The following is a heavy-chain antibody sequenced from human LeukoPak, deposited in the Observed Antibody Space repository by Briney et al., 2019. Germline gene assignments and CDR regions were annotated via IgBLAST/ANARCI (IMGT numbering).Heavy chain of an antibody. V-gene: IGHV4-59*01. J-gene: IGHJ4*02. D-gene: IGHD5-24*01. CDR1: GGSISSYY. CDR3: ARCQGWLQWGGLDY. CDR2: IYYSGST. Sequence: PSETLSLTCTVSGGSISSYYWSWIRQPPGKGLEWIGYIYYSGSTNYNPSLKSRVTISVDTSKNQFSLKLSSVTAADTAVYYCARCQGWLQWGGLDYWGQGTLVTVSS.